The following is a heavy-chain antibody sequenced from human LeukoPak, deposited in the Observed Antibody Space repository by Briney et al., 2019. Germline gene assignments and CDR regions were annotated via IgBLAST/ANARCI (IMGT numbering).Heavy chain of an antibody. CDR1: GFTVSSSY. Sequence: PGGSLRLSCAASGFTVSSSYMSWVRQAPGKGLEWVSVIYSGVSTYYADSVKGRFTISRDNSKNTLYLQMNSLRAEDTALYYCARDRRYYDSSGYYFHWYFDLWGRGTLVTVSS. CDR3: ARDRRYYDSSGYYFHWYFDL. CDR2: IYSGVST. D-gene: IGHD3-22*01. V-gene: IGHV3-53*01. J-gene: IGHJ2*01.